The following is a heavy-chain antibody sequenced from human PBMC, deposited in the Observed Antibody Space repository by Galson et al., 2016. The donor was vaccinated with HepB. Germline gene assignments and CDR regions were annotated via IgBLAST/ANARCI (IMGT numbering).Heavy chain of an antibody. D-gene: IGHD3-10*01. Sequence: PALVKPTQTLTLTCTFSGFSLSTAGVGVGWIRQPPGKALEWLALIYWNDYKPYSPSLKGRLTITKDTSKNQVVLTMTNMDPVDTATYFCAHRDFGSGSLDYWGPGTLVTVSS. V-gene: IGHV2-5*01. CDR1: GFSLSTAGVG. CDR2: IYWNDYK. CDR3: AHRDFGSGSLDY. J-gene: IGHJ4*02.